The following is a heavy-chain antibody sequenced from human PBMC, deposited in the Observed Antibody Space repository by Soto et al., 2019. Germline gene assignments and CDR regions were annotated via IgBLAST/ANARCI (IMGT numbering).Heavy chain of an antibody. V-gene: IGHV1-18*01. CDR2: ISPKSGSI. CDR3: VKYRDSNSWPSRDV. Sequence: WASVKVSCKTSGYTFTRNGISWVRQAPGQGLEWMGWISPKSGSIKYAQKFQGRVIMTTDTSTSTAYMELRSLRSDDTAVYYCVKYRDSNSWPSRDVWGPGTTVTVSS. J-gene: IGHJ6*02. D-gene: IGHD3-22*01. CDR1: GYTFTRNG.